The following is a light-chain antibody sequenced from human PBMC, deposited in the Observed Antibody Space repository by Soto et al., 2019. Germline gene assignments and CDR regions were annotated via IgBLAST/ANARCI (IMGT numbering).Light chain of an antibody. CDR3: QQYASSPLT. CDR2: GAS. V-gene: IGKV3-20*01. J-gene: IGKJ4*01. CDR1: QSVRSNY. Sequence: EIVLTQSPGTLSLSSGERATLSCRASQSVRSNYLAWYQQKPGQAPRLLIYGASSRATGIPDRFGGSGSRTAFTLSISRPEPEDFAVYSCQQYASSPLTFGGGTKVEIK.